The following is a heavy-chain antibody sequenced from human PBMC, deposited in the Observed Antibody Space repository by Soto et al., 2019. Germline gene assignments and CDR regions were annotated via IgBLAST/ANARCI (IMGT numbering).Heavy chain of an antibody. CDR1: GGSISSYY. CDR2: IYYSGST. CDR3: AKNYGNAFDI. V-gene: IGHV4-59*01. Sequence: SETLSLTCPVSGGSISSYYWSWIRQPPGKGLEWIGYIYYSGSTNYNPSLKSRVTISVDTSKNQFSLKLSSVTAADTAVYYCAKNYGNAFDIWGQGTMVTVS. D-gene: IGHD3-10*01. J-gene: IGHJ3*02.